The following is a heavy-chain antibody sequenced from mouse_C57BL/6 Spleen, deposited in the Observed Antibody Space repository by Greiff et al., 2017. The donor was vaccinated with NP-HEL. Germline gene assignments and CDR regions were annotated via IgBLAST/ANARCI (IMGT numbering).Heavy chain of an antibody. CDR2: IYPGDGDT. D-gene: IGHD2-4*01. J-gene: IGHJ4*01. CDR3: ARFYDYDGGYYAMDY. Sequence: VQGVESGPELVKPGASVKISCKASGYAFSSSWMNWVKQRPGKGLEWIGRIYPGDGDTNYNGKFKGKATLTADKSSSPAYMQLSSLTSEDSAVYFCARFYDYDGGYYAMDYWGQGTSVTVSS. V-gene: IGHV1-82*01. CDR1: GYAFSSSW.